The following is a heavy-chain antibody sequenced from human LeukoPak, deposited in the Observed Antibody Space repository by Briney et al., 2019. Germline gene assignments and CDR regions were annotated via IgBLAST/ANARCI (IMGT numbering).Heavy chain of an antibody. CDR3: ARDSPLTTVTPQNWYFDL. CDR1: GFTFSGSA. CDR2: IRSKPNNYAT. V-gene: IGHV3-73*01. D-gene: IGHD4-17*01. Sequence: AGGSLRLSCAASGFTFSGSAVHWVRQASGKGLEWIGRIRSKPNNYATAYRTSVKGRFTISRDDSKKTAYLKMNPLKTDDTAVYYCARDSPLTTVTPQNWYFDLWGRGTLVTVSS. J-gene: IGHJ2*01.